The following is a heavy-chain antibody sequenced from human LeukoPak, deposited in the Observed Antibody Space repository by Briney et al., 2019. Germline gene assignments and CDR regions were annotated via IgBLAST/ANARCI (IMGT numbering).Heavy chain of an antibody. J-gene: IGHJ5*02. CDR1: GFTFSDYY. D-gene: IGHD4-11*01. Sequence: GGSLRLSCAASGFTFSDYYMSWIRQAPGKGLEWVSGISWNSGSIGYADSVKGRFTISRDNAKNSLYLQMNSLRAEDTALYYCAKGSSYGTTVNWFDPWGQGTLVTVSS. V-gene: IGHV3-9*01. CDR3: AKGSSYGTTVNWFDP. CDR2: ISWNSGSI.